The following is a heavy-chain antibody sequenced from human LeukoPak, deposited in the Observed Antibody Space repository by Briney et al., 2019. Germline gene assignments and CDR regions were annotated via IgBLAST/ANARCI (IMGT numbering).Heavy chain of an antibody. CDR3: AKGKGVVPAAIRGGNWFDP. J-gene: IGHJ5*02. CDR2: ISGSGGST. Sequence: GGSLRLSCAASGFTFSSYAMSWVRQAPGKGLEWVSAISGSGGSTYYADSVKGRFTISRDNSKNTLCLQMNSLRAEDTAVYYCAKGKGVVPAAIRGGNWFDPWGQGTLVTVSS. CDR1: GFTFSSYA. D-gene: IGHD2-2*01. V-gene: IGHV3-23*01.